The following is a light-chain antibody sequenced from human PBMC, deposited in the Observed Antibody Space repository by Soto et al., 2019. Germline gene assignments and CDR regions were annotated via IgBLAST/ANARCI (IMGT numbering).Light chain of an antibody. CDR2: GAS. J-gene: IGKJ4*01. Sequence: EIVLTQSPGTLSLSLGERATLSCRASQSVSSSYLAWYQQKPGQAPRLLIYGASSRATGIPDRFSGSESGTDFTLTISRLEPEDFAVYYCQQFGTSPTFGGGTKVEIK. V-gene: IGKV3-20*01. CDR1: QSVSSSY. CDR3: QQFGTSPT.